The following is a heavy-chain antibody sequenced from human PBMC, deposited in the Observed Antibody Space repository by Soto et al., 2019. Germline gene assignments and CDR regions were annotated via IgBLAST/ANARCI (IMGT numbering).Heavy chain of an antibody. CDR2: IYTSGNI. CDR1: GGSISGYY. CDR3: ARGGARAVAATFDY. V-gene: IGHV4-4*07. D-gene: IGHD2-15*01. J-gene: IGHJ4*02. Sequence: SETLSLTCTVSGGSISGYYWSWIRQTAGKGLEWIGRIYTSGNIDYGPSLKSRVTMSVDTSKNQFSLNLTSVTAADTAVYYCARGGARAVAATFDYWGQGSPVTVSS.